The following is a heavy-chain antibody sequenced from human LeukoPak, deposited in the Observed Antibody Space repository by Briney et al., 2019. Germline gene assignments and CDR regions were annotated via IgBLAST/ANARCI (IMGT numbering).Heavy chain of an antibody. CDR2: INPNNGDT. D-gene: IGHD2-15*01. V-gene: IGHV1-2*02. CDR1: GFTFTGYY. J-gene: IGHJ6*03. CDR3: ARGLSGPYYYYYMDV. Sequence: ASVKVSCKASGFTFTGYYIHWVRQAPGQGLEWMGWINPNNGDTNYAQKFQGRVTMTRDTSISTAYMEMSRLRSDDTAVYYCARGLSGPYYYYYMDVWGKGTSVTVSS.